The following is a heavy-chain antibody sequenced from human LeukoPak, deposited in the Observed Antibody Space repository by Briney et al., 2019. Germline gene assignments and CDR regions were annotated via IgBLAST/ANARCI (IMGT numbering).Heavy chain of an antibody. J-gene: IGHJ5*02. Sequence: GGSLILSCAASGIVFSNTAMNWARQSPGRGLEWVSAISGGGERTFYADSVKGRFTISRDNSKNMVYLQMNSLRADDTAIYYCGKDGGQYSSGPEFDPRGQGALVTVSS. CDR2: ISGGGERT. V-gene: IGHV3-23*01. CDR3: GKDGGQYSSGPEFDP. D-gene: IGHD6-19*01. CDR1: GIVFSNTA.